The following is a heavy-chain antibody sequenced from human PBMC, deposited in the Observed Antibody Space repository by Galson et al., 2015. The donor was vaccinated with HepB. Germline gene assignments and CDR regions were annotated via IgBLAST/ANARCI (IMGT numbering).Heavy chain of an antibody. Sequence: SLRLSCAASGFSFSTYWMHWVRQAPGKGLVWVSRINSDGSSTSYADSVKGRFTISRDNAKNTLYLQMNSLRAEDTAVYYCARGLRHCSSTRCYGGYYFDYWGQGALVTVSS. CDR3: ARGLRHCSSTRCYGGYYFDY. CDR1: GFSFSTYW. D-gene: IGHD2-2*01. CDR2: INSDGSST. J-gene: IGHJ4*02. V-gene: IGHV3-74*01.